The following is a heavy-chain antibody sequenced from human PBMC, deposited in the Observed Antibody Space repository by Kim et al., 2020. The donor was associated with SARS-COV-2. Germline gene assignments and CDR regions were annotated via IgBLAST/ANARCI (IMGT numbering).Heavy chain of an antibody. CDR2: INPSGGST. V-gene: IGHV1-46*01. Sequence: ASVKVSCKASGYTFTSYYMHWVRQAPGQGLEWMGIINPSGGSTSYAQKFQGRVTMTRDTSTSTVYMELSSLRSEDTAVYYCARALAVAGTGVLGDAFDIWGQGTMVTVSS. CDR1: GYTFTSYY. D-gene: IGHD6-19*01. CDR3: ARALAVAGTGVLGDAFDI. J-gene: IGHJ3*02.